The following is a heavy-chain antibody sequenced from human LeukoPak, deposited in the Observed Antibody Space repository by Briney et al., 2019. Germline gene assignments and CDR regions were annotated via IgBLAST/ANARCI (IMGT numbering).Heavy chain of an antibody. CDR3: ARDRGRYYYGSGSYSGPDY. D-gene: IGHD3-10*01. J-gene: IGHJ4*02. CDR2: ISYDGSNK. Sequence: GGSLRLSCAASGFTFSSYAMRWVRQAPGKGLEWVAVISYDGSNKYYADSVKGRFTISRDNSKNTLYLQMNSLRAEDTAVYYCARDRGRYYYGSGSYSGPDYWGQGTLVTVSS. CDR1: GFTFSSYA. V-gene: IGHV3-30*04.